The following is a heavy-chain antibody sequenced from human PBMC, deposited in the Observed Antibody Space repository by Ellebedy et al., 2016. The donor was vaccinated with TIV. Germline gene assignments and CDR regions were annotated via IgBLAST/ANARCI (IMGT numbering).Heavy chain of an antibody. CDR3: ARRGGYDSFDY. CDR2: ISPGGSDT. CDR1: GYSFTSYW. V-gene: IGHV5-51*01. D-gene: IGHD5-12*01. J-gene: IGHJ4*02. Sequence: GESLKISCKASGYSFTSYWIGWVRQMPGKGLEWMGIISPGGSDTRYSPSFQGQVTISVDKSITTAYLQWSSLKASDTAMYYCARRGGYDSFDYWGQGTLVTVSS.